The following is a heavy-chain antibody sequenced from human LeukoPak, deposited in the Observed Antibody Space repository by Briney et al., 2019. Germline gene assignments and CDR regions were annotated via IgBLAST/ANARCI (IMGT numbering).Heavy chain of an antibody. Sequence: SETLSLTCAVYGGSFSGYYWSWIRQPPGKGLEWIGEINHSGSTNYNPSLKSRVTISVDTSKNQFSLKLSSVTAADTAVYYCARGSFHYHDTTPAVEGIRLFDYWGQGTLVTVSS. CDR2: INHSGST. CDR3: ARGSFHYHDTTPAVEGIRLFDY. V-gene: IGHV4-34*01. CDR1: GGSFSGYY. D-gene: IGHD3-22*01. J-gene: IGHJ4*02.